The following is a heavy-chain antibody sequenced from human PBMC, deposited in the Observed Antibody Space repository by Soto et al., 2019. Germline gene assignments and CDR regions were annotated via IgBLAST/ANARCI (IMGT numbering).Heavy chain of an antibody. CDR2: INPNSGGT. Sequence: GAPVKVSCTASGYTVTGYYMHWVRQAPGQGLEWMGWINPNSGGTNYAQKFQGWVTMTRDTSISTAYMELSRLRSDDTAVYYCARTTPGYYMDVWGKGTTVTVSS. CDR3: ARTTPGYYMDV. CDR1: GYTVTGYY. J-gene: IGHJ6*03. V-gene: IGHV1-2*04. D-gene: IGHD1-26*01.